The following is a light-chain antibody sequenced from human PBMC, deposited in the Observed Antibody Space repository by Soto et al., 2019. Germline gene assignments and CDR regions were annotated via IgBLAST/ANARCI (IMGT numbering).Light chain of an antibody. Sequence: DVQMTQSPSSLSAFVGDRVTITCRASQGIAPYLAWFQQKPGKVPKLLIYATSTLQSGVPSRFSGSGSGTDFTLTISSLQPEDIGTYYCQKYNSSPLTFGGVTKVEIK. CDR2: ATS. CDR3: QKYNSSPLT. CDR1: QGIAPY. V-gene: IGKV1-27*01. J-gene: IGKJ4*01.